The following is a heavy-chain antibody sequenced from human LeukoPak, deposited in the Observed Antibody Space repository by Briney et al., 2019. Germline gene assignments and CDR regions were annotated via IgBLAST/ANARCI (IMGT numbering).Heavy chain of an antibody. CDR2: INPNSGGT. CDR1: GYTFTGYY. Sequence: ASAKVSCKASGYTFTGYYMHWVRQAPGQGLEWMGWINPNSGGTNYAQKFQGRVTMTRDTSISTAYMELSRLRSDDTAVYYCARDAYYDSSGSPGYWGQGTLVTVSS. V-gene: IGHV1-2*02. CDR3: ARDAYYDSSGSPGY. J-gene: IGHJ4*02. D-gene: IGHD3-22*01.